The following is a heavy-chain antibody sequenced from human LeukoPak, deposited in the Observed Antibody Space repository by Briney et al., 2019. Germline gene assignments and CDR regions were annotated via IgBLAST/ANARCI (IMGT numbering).Heavy chain of an antibody. D-gene: IGHD3-10*01. Sequence: PGGSLRLSCAASGFTFSSFNMNWVRQAPGKGLEWVSYISYSGNAIYYADSVKGRFTISRDNAKISLHLEMNSLRAEDTAVYYCARGVQYLNYFDYWGQGTLVTVSS. CDR2: ISYSGNAI. V-gene: IGHV3-48*04. CDR1: GFTFSSFN. J-gene: IGHJ4*02. CDR3: ARGVQYLNYFDY.